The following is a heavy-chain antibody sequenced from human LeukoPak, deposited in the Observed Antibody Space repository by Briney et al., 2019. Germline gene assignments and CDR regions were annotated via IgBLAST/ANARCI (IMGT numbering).Heavy chain of an antibody. CDR3: ARQPVYGGNSF. D-gene: IGHD4-23*01. CDR1: GGSISSSSYY. CDR2: IYYSGST. V-gene: IGHV4-39*01. Sequence: SETLSLTCTVSGGSISSSSYYWGWIRQPPGKGLEWIGSIYYSGSTYYNPSLKSRVTISVDTSKNQFSLKLSSVTAADTAVYYCARQPVYGGNSFWGQGTLVTVSS. J-gene: IGHJ4*02.